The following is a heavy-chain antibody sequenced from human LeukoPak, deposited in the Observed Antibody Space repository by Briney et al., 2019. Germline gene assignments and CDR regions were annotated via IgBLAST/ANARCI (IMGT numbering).Heavy chain of an antibody. CDR1: GETFTGYY. D-gene: IGHD3-16*01. CDR2: INHTGIT. J-gene: IGHJ4*02. CDR3: ARDGLRRRVMIAFGGGGQFDY. V-gene: IGHV4-34*01. Sequence: SETLSLTCAVYGETFTGYYWNWIRQTPGKGLEWIGEINHTGITNYNPSLKSRVTMSVDASKNQFSLNLSSGTAADTAVYYCARDGLRRRVMIAFGGGGQFDYWGQGTLVIVSS.